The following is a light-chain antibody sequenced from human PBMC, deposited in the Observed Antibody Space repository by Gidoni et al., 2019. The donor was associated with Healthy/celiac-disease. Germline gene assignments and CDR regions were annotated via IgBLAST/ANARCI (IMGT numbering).Light chain of an antibody. CDR2: GAS. CDR3: QQYGSSPYT. CDR1: QSVSSSY. V-gene: IGKV3-20*01. Sequence: EIVLTQSPGTLSLSPGERATLSCRASQSVSSSYLAWYQHKPGQAPRLLIYGASSRATGIPDRFSGSGSGTDVTITISRLEPEDFAVYYCQQYGSSPYTCGQGTKLEIK. J-gene: IGKJ2*01.